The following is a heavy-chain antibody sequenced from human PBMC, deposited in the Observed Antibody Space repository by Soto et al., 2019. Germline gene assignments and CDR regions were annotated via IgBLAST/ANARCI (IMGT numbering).Heavy chain of an antibody. CDR1: GYSFTSYW. CDR3: ARVYGDYDSHYYYYYGMDV. Sequence: PGESLKISCKGSGYSFTSYWISWVRQMPGKGLEWMGRIDPSDSYTNYSPSFQGHVTISADKSISTAYLQWSSLKASDTAMYYCARVYGDYDSHYYYYYGMDVWGQGTTVTVSS. V-gene: IGHV5-10-1*01. D-gene: IGHD4-17*01. J-gene: IGHJ6*02. CDR2: IDPSDSYT.